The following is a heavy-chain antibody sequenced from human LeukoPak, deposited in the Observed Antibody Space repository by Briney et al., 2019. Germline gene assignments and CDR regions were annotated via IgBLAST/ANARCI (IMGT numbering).Heavy chain of an antibody. CDR2: IYYSGST. V-gene: IGHV4-59*01. CDR1: GGSISSYY. D-gene: IGHD6-13*01. Sequence: SETLSLTCTVSGGSISSYYWSWIRQPPGKGLEWIGYIYYSGSTNYNPSLKSRVTISVDTSKNQFSLKLSSVTAADTAVYYCARDWTAAAGIPNWQRPDAFDIWGQGTMVTVSS. CDR3: ARDWTAAAGIPNWQRPDAFDI. J-gene: IGHJ3*02.